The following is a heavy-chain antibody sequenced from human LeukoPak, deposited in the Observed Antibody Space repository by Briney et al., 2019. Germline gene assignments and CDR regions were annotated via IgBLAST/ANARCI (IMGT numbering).Heavy chain of an antibody. CDR3: ARLRLRDYYDSSGYFVY. D-gene: IGHD3-22*01. CDR1: GYTFTGYY. Sequence: ASVKVSCKASGYTFTGYYMHWVRQAPGQGLEWMGWINPNSGGTNYAQKFQGRVTMTRDTSISTAYMELSRLRSDDTAVYYCARLRLRDYYDSSGYFVYWGQGTLVTVSS. J-gene: IGHJ4*02. CDR2: INPNSGGT. V-gene: IGHV1-2*02.